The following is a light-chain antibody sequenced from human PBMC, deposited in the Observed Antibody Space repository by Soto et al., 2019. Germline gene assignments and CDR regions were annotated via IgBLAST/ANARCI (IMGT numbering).Light chain of an antibody. J-gene: IGKJ4*01. Sequence: EIVMTQSPATLSVSPGERATLSCRASQSVSSNLAWYQQKPGQAPRLLIFGASTRATGIPARFSGSGFGTEFTLTISSLQSEDFALYYCQQYNNWPPRTFGGGTKVEIK. CDR3: QQYNNWPPRT. V-gene: IGKV3D-15*01. CDR2: GAS. CDR1: QSVSSN.